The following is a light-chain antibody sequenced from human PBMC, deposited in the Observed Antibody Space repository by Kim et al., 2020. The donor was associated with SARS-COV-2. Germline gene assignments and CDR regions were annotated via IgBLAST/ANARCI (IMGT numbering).Light chain of an antibody. CDR3: QQYNSYPIT. CDR2: GAS. CDR1: QDIMNF. V-gene: IGKV1-16*01. J-gene: IGKJ5*01. Sequence: DIQMTQSPSSLSASIGDRVTITCRTSQDIMNFLAWFQQRPEKAPKSLISGASSLQTGVPLRFSGSGSGTEFTLSISNLQPEDSATYYCQQYNSYPITFGQGTRLEIK.